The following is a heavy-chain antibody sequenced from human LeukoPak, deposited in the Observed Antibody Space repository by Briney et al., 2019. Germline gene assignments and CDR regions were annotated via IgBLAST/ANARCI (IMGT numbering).Heavy chain of an antibody. D-gene: IGHD7-27*01. V-gene: IGHV4-59*01. Sequence: PSETLSLTCTVSGVSISSYYWSWIRQPPGKGLEWIGYIYYSGSTNYNPSLKSRVTISVDASKNQFSLKLSSVTAADTAVYYCARVSLGLDYWGQGTLVTVSS. CDR3: ARVSLGLDY. CDR2: IYYSGST. CDR1: GVSISSYY. J-gene: IGHJ4*02.